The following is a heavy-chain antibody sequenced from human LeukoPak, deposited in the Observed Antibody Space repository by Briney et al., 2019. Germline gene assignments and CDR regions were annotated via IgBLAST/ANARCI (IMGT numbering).Heavy chain of an antibody. J-gene: IGHJ6*03. V-gene: IGHV4-31*03. CDR3: ARSGSITMVRGVPSGYYYMDV. Sequence: SETLSLTCTVSGGSISSGGYYWSWIRQHPGKGLEWIGYIYYSGSTYYNPSLKSRVTISVDTSKNQFSLKLSSVTAADTAVYYCARSGSITMVRGVPSGYYYMDVWGKGTTVTVSS. CDR2: IYYSGST. CDR1: GGSISSGGYY. D-gene: IGHD3-10*01.